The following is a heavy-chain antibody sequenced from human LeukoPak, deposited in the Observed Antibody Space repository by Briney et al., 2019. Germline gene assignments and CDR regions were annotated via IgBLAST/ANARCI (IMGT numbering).Heavy chain of an antibody. CDR1: GYNFISYY. CDR2: VNPNDGST. D-gene: IGHD3-3*01. J-gene: IGHJ4*02. V-gene: IGHV1-46*01. CDR3: ARGTQYYDFFGDY. Sequence: ASVKVSCKASGYNFISYYMHWVRQAPGQGLEYMGIVNPNDGSTTYARKFQGRVTMTRDTSTSTVYMELNSLRSEDTAVYYCARGTQYYDFFGDYWGQGTLVTVSS.